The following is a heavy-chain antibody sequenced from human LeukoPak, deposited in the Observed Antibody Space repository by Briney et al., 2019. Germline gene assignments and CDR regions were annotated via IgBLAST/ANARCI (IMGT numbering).Heavy chain of an antibody. V-gene: IGHV3-48*01. CDR2: ISSSSYPI. Sequence: GGSLRLSCAASGLIFSSFSMNWVRQAPGKGLEWVSYISSSSYPISYADSVKGRFTVSRDNSKNTLYLQMKSLRAEDTAVYYCAKGGGYEAQYYYYLDVWGKGTTVTISS. CDR3: AKGGGYEAQYYYYLDV. D-gene: IGHD5-12*01. J-gene: IGHJ6*03. CDR1: GLIFSSFS.